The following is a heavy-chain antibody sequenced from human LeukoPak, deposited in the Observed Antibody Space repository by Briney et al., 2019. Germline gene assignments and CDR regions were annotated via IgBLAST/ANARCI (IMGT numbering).Heavy chain of an antibody. J-gene: IGHJ4*02. CDR2: IKQDGSDK. Sequence: GGSLRLSCAASGLTFRNYWMSWVRQAPGKGLEWVANIKQDGSDKFYVDSVNGRFTISRDNAKDSLYLQMNTLRAEDTAIYYCATFSGAHHKTFDSWGQGTLVTVSS. V-gene: IGHV3-7*01. D-gene: IGHD1-14*01. CDR3: ATFSGAHHKTFDS. CDR1: GLTFRNYW.